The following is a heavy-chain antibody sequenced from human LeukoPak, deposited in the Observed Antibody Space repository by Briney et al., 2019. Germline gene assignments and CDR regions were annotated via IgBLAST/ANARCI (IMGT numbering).Heavy chain of an antibody. J-gene: IGHJ4*02. Sequence: PGGSLRLSCAASGFTFSSYRMNWVRQPPSRGLEWVSSISSSRYIYYADSVKGRFPISRENAKISLYLQMNSLRAEDMAVYYCARDLGLATFGYWGQGTLVTVSS. CDR2: ISSSRYI. V-gene: IGHV3-21*01. CDR1: GFTFSSYR. CDR3: ARDLGLATFGY. D-gene: IGHD5-12*01.